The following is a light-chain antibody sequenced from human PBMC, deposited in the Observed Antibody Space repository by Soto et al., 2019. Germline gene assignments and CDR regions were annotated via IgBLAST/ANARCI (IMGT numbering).Light chain of an antibody. CDR2: EVN. CDR1: SSDVGSYNL. Sequence: QSALTQPASVSGSPGQTITISCTGTSSDVGSYNLVSWYQLHPGKAPKLMIYEVNKRPSGVSNRFSGSKSGNTASLTISGLQAEDEAAYFCCSYATGSTMLFGGGTKLTVL. J-gene: IGLJ2*01. V-gene: IGLV2-23*02. CDR3: CSYATGSTML.